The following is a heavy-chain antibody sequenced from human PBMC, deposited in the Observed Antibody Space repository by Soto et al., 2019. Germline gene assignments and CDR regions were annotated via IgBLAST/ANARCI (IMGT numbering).Heavy chain of an antibody. Sequence: PSETLSLTCAVYGGSFSGYYWSWIRQPPGKGLEWIGEINHSGSTNYNPSLKSRVTISVDTSKNQFSLKLSSVTAADTAVYYCARLTSSSWYFPQYYFDYWGQGTLVTVSS. CDR2: INHSGST. J-gene: IGHJ4*02. CDR1: GGSFSGYY. V-gene: IGHV4-34*01. D-gene: IGHD6-13*01. CDR3: ARLTSSSWYFPQYYFDY.